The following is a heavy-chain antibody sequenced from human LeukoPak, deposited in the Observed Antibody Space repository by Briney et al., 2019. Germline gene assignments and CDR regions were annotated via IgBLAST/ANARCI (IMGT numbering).Heavy chain of an antibody. D-gene: IGHD3-22*01. Sequence: ASVKVSCKVSGYTFTSYDINWVRQATGQGLEWMGWMNPNSGNTGYAQKFQGRVTMTRNTSISTAYMELSNLGSEDTAVYFCAKISRDSSGYPYWGQGTLVTVSS. V-gene: IGHV1-8*01. J-gene: IGHJ4*02. CDR3: AKISRDSSGYPY. CDR1: GYTFTSYD. CDR2: MNPNSGNT.